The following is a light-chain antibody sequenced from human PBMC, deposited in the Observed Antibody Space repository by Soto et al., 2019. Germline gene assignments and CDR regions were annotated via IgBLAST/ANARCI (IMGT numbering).Light chain of an antibody. V-gene: IGKV1-39*01. Sequence: DIQMTQSPSSLSASVVDRVTITCRPGQSISTYLNWYQQKPGTAPRLLIYAASNLQSGVPSTFSGSGSGTNFTLTISSLQPEDYGTYYCQQSFSTPYTFGQGTKLDIK. CDR3: QQSFSTPYT. J-gene: IGKJ2*01. CDR2: AAS. CDR1: QSISTY.